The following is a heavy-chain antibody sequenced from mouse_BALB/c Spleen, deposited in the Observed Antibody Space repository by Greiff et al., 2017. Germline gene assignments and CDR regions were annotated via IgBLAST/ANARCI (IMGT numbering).Heavy chain of an antibody. V-gene: IGHV5-17*02. Sequence: DVHLVESGGGLVKPGGSLKLSCAASGFTFSSYAMSWVRQSPEKRLEWVAEISSGSSTIYYADTVKGRFTISRDNPKNTLFLQMTSLRSEDTAMYYCARKADYFYAMDYWGQGTSVTVSS. D-gene: IGHD1-1*01. J-gene: IGHJ4*01. CDR3: ARKADYFYAMDY. CDR1: GFTFSSYA. CDR2: ISSGSSTI.